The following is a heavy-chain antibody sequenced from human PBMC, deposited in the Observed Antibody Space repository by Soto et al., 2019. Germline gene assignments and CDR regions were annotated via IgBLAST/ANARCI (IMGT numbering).Heavy chain of an antibody. CDR2: INPNSGGT. CDR1: GYTFTRYY. V-gene: IGHV1-2*02. D-gene: IGHD6-6*01. CDR3: ARGGSSSLDY. Sequence: QVQLVQSGAEVKKPGASVKVSCKASGYTFTRYYMHWVRQAPGQGPEWMGWINPNSGGTTYAQKFQGRVTVTRDTSISTAYMELSSLRSDDTAVYYCARGGSSSLDYWGQGTLVTVSS. J-gene: IGHJ4*02.